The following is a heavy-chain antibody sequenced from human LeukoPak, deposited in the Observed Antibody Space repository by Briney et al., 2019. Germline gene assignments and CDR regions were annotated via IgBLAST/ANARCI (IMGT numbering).Heavy chain of an antibody. D-gene: IGHD5-12*01. Sequence: SETLSLTCAVYGGSFSGYYWSWIRQPPGKGLEWIGEINHSGSTNYNPSLKSRVTMSVDTSKNQFSLKLSSVTAADTAVYYCARRGYSGYDRWGQGTLVTVSS. CDR3: ARRGYSGYDR. J-gene: IGHJ4*02. V-gene: IGHV4-34*01. CDR2: INHSGST. CDR1: GGSFSGYY.